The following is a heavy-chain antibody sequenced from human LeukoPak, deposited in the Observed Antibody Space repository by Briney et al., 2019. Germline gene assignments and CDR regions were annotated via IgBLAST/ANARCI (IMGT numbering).Heavy chain of an antibody. J-gene: IGHJ4*02. V-gene: IGHV4-59*01. Sequence: SEALSLTCTVSGGSISSYYWSWIRQPPGKGLEWIGYIYYSGSTNYNPSLKSRVTISVDTSKNQFSLKLSSVTAADTAVYYCAISQGLGELSIWGQGTLVTVSS. CDR3: AISQGLGELSI. CDR2: IYYSGST. D-gene: IGHD3-16*01. CDR1: GGSISSYY.